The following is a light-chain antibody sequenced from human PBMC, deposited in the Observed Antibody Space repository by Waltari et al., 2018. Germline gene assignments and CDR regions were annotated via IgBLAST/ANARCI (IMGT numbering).Light chain of an antibody. V-gene: IGLV2-14*03. CDR1: SGDIGV. J-gene: IGLJ2*01. Sequence: QSALTPPASVSGSPGQSITISCLGASGDIGVSWYQQHPGKAPKIMIYDVSNRPSGVSDRFSGSKSGNTASLTISGLQAEDEAVYYCSSYRSSDNPVVFGGGTKLTVL. CDR3: SSYRSSDNPVV. CDR2: DVS.